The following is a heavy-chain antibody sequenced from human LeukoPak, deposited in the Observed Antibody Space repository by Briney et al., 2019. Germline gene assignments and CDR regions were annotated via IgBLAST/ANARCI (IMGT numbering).Heavy chain of an antibody. CDR3: AKGIYYDIFSPDY. CDR2: VIGSGGST. J-gene: IGHJ4*02. D-gene: IGHD3-9*01. CDR1: GFTFSSYA. Sequence: PGGSLRLSCAASGFTFSSYAMNWVRQAPGKGLEWVSAVIGSGGSTYYADSVKGRFTISRDNSKNTLYLQMNSLRAEDTAVYYCAKGIYYDIFSPDYWRQGTLVTVSS. V-gene: IGHV3-23*01.